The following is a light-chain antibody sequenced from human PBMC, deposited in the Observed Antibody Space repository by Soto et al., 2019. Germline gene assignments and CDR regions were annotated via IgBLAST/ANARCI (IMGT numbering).Light chain of an antibody. J-gene: IGKJ4*02. CDR1: QSVLYTSNNKNY. V-gene: IGKV4-1*01. CDR3: QQYYSPVT. CDR2: WAS. Sequence: DIVMTQSPDSLAVSLGERATINCKSSQSVLYTSNNKNYLAWYQQKPGQPPKLLIYWASTRESGVPDRFSGSGYGTDFPHTISSLQAEDVAVYYCQQYYSPVTFGGGTKVEIK.